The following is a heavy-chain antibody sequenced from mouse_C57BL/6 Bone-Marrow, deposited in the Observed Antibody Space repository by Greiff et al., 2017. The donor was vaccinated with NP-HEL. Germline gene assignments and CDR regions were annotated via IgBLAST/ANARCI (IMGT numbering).Heavy chain of an antibody. D-gene: IGHD1-1*01. CDR1: GFTFSSYA. CDR3: AREHYYGSSSYWYFDV. J-gene: IGHJ1*03. Sequence: DVKLVESGGGLVKPGGSLKLSCAASGFTFSSYAMSWVRQTPEKRLEWVATISDGGSYTYYPDNVKGRFTISRDNAKNNLYLQMSHLKSEDTAMYYCAREHYYGSSSYWYFDVWGTGTTVTVSS. CDR2: ISDGGSYT. V-gene: IGHV5-4*01.